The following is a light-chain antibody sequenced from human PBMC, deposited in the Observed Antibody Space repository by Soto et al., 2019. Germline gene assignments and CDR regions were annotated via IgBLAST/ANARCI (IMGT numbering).Light chain of an antibody. CDR2: GAS. Sequence: EVVMTQSPATLSVSPGERATLSCRASQSVSEYLAWYQQKPGQAPRLLIYGASTRATGIPARFSGSGSGTEFTLTISSLQSEDFAVYYCQQRSNWPRAFGQGTRLEI. CDR3: QQRSNWPRA. V-gene: IGKV3-15*01. J-gene: IGKJ5*01. CDR1: QSVSEY.